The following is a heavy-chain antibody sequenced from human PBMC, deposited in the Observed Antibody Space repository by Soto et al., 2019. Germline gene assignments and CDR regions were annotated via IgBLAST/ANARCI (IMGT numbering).Heavy chain of an antibody. J-gene: IGHJ5*02. V-gene: IGHV4-34*01. D-gene: IGHD2-21*02. CDR3: ARASSVVVTARLFDP. CDR2: VNHSGST. CDR1: GGSFSGYH. Sequence: PSETLSLTCAVYGGSFSGYHWSWIRHPPGKGLEWIGEVNHSGSTNYNPSLKSRVTISVDTSKNQFSLKLSSVTAADTAVYYCARASSVVVTARLFDPWGQGTLVT.